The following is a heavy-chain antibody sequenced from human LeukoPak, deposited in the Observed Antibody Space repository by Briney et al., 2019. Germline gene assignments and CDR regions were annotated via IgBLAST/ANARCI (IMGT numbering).Heavy chain of an antibody. CDR1: GFTFSSYA. CDR3: AKDIRTYGSGSYLIIGGSYNWFDP. CDR2: ISYDGSNK. V-gene: IGHV3-30-3*01. Sequence: GGSLRLSCAASGFTFSSYAMHWVRQAPGKGLEWVAVISYDGSNKYYADSVKGRFTISRDNSKNTLFLQMNSLRAEDTAVYYCAKDIRTYGSGSYLIIGGSYNWFDPWGQGTLVTVSS. J-gene: IGHJ5*02. D-gene: IGHD3-10*01.